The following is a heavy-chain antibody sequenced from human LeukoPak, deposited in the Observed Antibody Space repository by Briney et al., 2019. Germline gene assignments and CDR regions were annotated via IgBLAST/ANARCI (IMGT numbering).Heavy chain of an antibody. V-gene: IGHV4-61*02. J-gene: IGHJ4*02. D-gene: IGHD4-17*01. CDR3: ARDPDGDYAYFDY. Sequence: SQTLSLTCTVSGGSISSGSYYWSWIRQPAGKGLEWIGRIYTSGSTNYNPSLKSRVTISVDTSKNQFSMKLSSVTAADTAVYYCARDPDGDYAYFDYWGQGTLVTVSS. CDR1: GGSISSGSYY. CDR2: IYTSGST.